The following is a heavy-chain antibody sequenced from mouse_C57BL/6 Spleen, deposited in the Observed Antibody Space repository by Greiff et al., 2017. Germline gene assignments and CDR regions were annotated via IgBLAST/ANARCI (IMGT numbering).Heavy chain of an antibody. V-gene: IGHV1-82*01. CDR1: GYAFSSSG. Sequence: QVQLQQSGPELVKPGASVTLSCKASGYAFSSSGMHWVKQRPGKSLEWIGRIYPGDGDTNYNGKFTGKAILTADQSSSTAYMQLSSLTSEDSAVYFCAREGPILGDWGQGTTLTVSS. J-gene: IGHJ2*01. CDR3: AREGPILGD. CDR2: IYPGDGDT.